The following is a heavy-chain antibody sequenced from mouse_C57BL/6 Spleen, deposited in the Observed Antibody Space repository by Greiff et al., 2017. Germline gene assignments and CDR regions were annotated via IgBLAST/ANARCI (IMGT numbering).Heavy chain of an antibody. CDR3: AELGRVGFAY. V-gene: IGHV1-9*01. CDR1: GYTFTGYW. CDR2: ILPGSGST. J-gene: IGHJ3*01. Sequence: VKLMESGAELMKPGASVKLSCKATGYTFTGYWIEWVKQRPGHGLEWIGEILPGSGSTNYNEKFKGKATFTADTSSNPAYMQLSSLTTEDSAIYYCAELGRVGFAYWGQGTLVTVSA. D-gene: IGHD4-1*01.